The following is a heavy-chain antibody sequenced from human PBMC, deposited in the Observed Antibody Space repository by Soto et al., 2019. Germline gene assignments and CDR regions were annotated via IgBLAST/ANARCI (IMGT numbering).Heavy chain of an antibody. CDR1: GGSIRSSSSY. CDR2: IYYSGST. J-gene: IGHJ6*02. CDR3: AKILFFGVTHYALDV. D-gene: IGHD3-10*01. V-gene: IGHV4-39*01. Sequence: SETLSLTCPVSGGSIRSSSSYWGWIRQPPGKGLEWIGSIYYSGSTYYNPSLKSRVTISVDTSKKLFSLKLSSMTAADTAVYYCAKILFFGVTHYALDVWGQWTTVT.